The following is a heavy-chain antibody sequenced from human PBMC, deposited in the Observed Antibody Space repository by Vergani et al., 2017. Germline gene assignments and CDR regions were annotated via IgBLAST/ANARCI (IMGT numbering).Heavy chain of an antibody. J-gene: IGHJ4*02. Sequence: QVQLQESGPGLVKPSQTLSLTCTVSGGSISSGSYYWSWIRQPAGKGLEWIGSIYYSGNTYYNSSLKSRVTISVDTSKNQFSLRLSSVTAADTAVYYCARESVWSGYVFDYWGQGTLVTVSS. CDR1: GGSISSGSYY. D-gene: IGHD3-3*01. CDR2: IYYSGNT. V-gene: IGHV4-61*02. CDR3: ARESVWSGYVFDY.